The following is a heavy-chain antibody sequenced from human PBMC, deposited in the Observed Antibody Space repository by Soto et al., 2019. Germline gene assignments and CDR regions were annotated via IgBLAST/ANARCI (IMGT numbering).Heavy chain of an antibody. CDR3: AKDAAGSSSGWNHDAFDI. CDR2: ISYDGSNK. D-gene: IGHD6-19*01. J-gene: IGHJ3*02. Sequence: GGSLRLSCAASGFTFSSYGMHWVRQAPGKGLEWVAVISYDGSNKYYADSVKGRFTISRDNSKNTLYLQMNSLRAEDTAVYYCAKDAAGSSSGWNHDAFDIWGQGTMVTVSS. CDR1: GFTFSSYG. V-gene: IGHV3-30*18.